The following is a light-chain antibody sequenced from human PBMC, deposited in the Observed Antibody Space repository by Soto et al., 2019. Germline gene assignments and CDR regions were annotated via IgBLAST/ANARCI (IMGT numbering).Light chain of an antibody. Sequence: EIVLTQSPATLSLSPGERATLSCRASQSVSSYLAWYQQKPGQAPRLLMYDESNRATGIPARFSGSGSGTDFTLTISSLEPEDFAVYYCRQRSNWPLTFGGGTKVEIK. CDR2: DES. J-gene: IGKJ4*01. V-gene: IGKV3-11*01. CDR1: QSVSSY. CDR3: RQRSNWPLT.